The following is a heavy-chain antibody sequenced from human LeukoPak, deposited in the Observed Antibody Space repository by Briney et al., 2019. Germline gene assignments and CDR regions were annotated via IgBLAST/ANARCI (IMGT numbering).Heavy chain of an antibody. V-gene: IGHV3-7*01. CDR1: GFTFSSYW. D-gene: IGHD4-23*01. CDR2: IKQDGSEK. J-gene: IGHJ4*02. CDR3: ARGARKGDDYGGFFDY. Sequence: GGSLRLSCAASGFTFSSYWMSWVRQAPGKGLKWVANIKQDGSEKYYVDSVKGRFTISRDNAKNSLYLQMNSLRAEDTAVYYCARGARKGDDYGGFFDYWGQGTLVTVSS.